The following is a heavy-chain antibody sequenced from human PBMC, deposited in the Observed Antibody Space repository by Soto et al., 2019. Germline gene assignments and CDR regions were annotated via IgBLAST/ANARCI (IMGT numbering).Heavy chain of an antibody. Sequence: PXETLSVTFTVSGGSGTNSSYYWGWIRQSPGKGLEWIGSVYYRGRSYSKSSVKSRVTISVDTSKNRFSLSLNSVTASDTAVYFCVSQRTTVPTQAYFDYWGPGALVTVSS. J-gene: IGHJ4*02. D-gene: IGHD4-17*01. CDR3: VSQRTTVPTQAYFDY. CDR1: GGSGTNSSYY. CDR2: VYYRGRS. V-gene: IGHV4-39*01.